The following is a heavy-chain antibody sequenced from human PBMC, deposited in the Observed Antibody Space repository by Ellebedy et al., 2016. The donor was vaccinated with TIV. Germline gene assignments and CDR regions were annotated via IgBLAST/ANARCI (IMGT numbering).Heavy chain of an antibody. V-gene: IGHV3-72*01. D-gene: IGHD3-22*01. Sequence: PGGSLRLSCAASGFTFSDHYMHWVRQAPGKGLEWVGFIRSKAYGGTTKYAASVKGGFTILRDDSKNSLYLQMNSLKTDDTAVYYCARGWGSDSSAYYSIDYWGQGTLVTVSS. CDR2: IRSKAYGGTT. CDR1: GFTFSDHY. J-gene: IGHJ4*02. CDR3: ARGWGSDSSAYYSIDY.